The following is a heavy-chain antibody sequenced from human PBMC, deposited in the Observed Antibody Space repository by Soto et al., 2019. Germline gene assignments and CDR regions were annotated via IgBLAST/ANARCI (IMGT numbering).Heavy chain of an antibody. CDR2: INPNSGGT. CDR3: ARGGDGPYCSSTSCSPPDFDY. D-gene: IGHD2-2*01. Sequence: ASVKVSCKASGYTFTGYYMHWVRQAPGQGLEWMGRINPNSGGTNYAQKFQGWVTMTRDTSISTAYMELSRLRSDDTAVYYCARGGDGPYCSSTSCSPPDFDYWGQGTLVTVSS. V-gene: IGHV1-2*04. J-gene: IGHJ4*02. CDR1: GYTFTGYY.